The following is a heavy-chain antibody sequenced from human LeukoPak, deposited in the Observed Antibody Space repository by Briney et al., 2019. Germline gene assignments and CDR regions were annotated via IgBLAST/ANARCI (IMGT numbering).Heavy chain of an antibody. Sequence: ASVKVSCKVSGYTLTELSMHWVRQAPGKGLECMGGFDPEDGETIYAQKFQGRVTMTEDTSTDTAYMELSSLRSEDTAVYYCATSPIVVVPAAPTNWFDPWGQGTLVTVSS. CDR3: ATSPIVVVPAAPTNWFDP. J-gene: IGHJ5*02. V-gene: IGHV1-24*01. D-gene: IGHD2-2*01. CDR2: FDPEDGET. CDR1: GYTLTELS.